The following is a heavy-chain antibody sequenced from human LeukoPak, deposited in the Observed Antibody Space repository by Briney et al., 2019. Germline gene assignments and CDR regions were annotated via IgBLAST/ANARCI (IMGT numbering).Heavy chain of an antibody. Sequence: PSETLSLTCTVSGGSISSGGYYWSWIRQHPGKGLEWIGYIYYSGSTYYNPSLKSRVTISVDTSKNQFSLKLSSVTAADTAVYYCARESITMVRGGGYYYGMDVWGQGTTVTVSS. CDR2: IYYSGST. CDR3: ARESITMVRGGGYYYGMDV. CDR1: GGSISSGGYY. D-gene: IGHD3-10*01. J-gene: IGHJ6*02. V-gene: IGHV4-31*03.